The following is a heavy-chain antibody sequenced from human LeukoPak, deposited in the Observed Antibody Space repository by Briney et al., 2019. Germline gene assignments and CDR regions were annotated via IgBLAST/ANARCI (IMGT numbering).Heavy chain of an antibody. CDR2: IIPIFGTA. D-gene: IGHD2-21*01. Sequence: ASVKVSCKASGGTFSSYAISWVRQAPGQGLEWMGGIIPIFGTANYAQKFQGRVTITADESTSTAHMELSSLRSEDTAVYYCWGGGWKKPFDYWGQGTLVTVSS. V-gene: IGHV1-69*13. CDR3: WGGGWKKPFDY. J-gene: IGHJ4*02. CDR1: GGTFSSYA.